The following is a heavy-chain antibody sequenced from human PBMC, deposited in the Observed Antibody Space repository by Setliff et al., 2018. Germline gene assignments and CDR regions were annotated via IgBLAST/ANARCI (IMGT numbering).Heavy chain of an antibody. CDR3: ARERYFDWFFEN. Sequence: SETLSLTCTVSGGSITSGSFYWSWIRQPAGKKLEWIGRIHASGGPDYNPSFKSRVTISRDTSTNQFSLKLGSVTAADTAVYYCARERYFDWFFENWGQGTLVTVSS. J-gene: IGHJ4*02. V-gene: IGHV4-61*02. CDR1: GGSITSGSFY. CDR2: IHASGGP. D-gene: IGHD3-9*01.